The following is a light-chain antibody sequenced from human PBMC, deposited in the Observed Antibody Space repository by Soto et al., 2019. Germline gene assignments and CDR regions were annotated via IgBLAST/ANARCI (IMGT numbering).Light chain of an antibody. V-gene: IGKV1-39*01. Sequence: DIQMTQSPSSLSASVGDRVTITCRAGQSISSYLNWYQQKPGKAPKLLIYAASSLPSGVPSRFSGSGSGTDFTLTISSLQPEDFAIYYCQQSNSTLLTFGGGTKVDIK. J-gene: IGKJ4*01. CDR2: AAS. CDR1: QSISSY. CDR3: QQSNSTLLT.